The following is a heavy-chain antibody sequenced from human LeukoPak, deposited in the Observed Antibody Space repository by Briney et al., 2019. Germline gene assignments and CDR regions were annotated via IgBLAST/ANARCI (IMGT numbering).Heavy chain of an antibody. CDR3: ARVYTFGSGWSNWFDP. CDR2: IYYNGIS. V-gene: IGHV4-59*01. Sequence: SETLSLTCTVSGGSISGYYWSWIRQPPGKGLEWIAYIYYNGISNYNPSLKSRVIISVDSSKNQFSLKLTSVTAADTAVYYCARVYTFGSGWSNWFDPWGQGTLVTVSS. CDR1: GGSISGYY. D-gene: IGHD6-19*01. J-gene: IGHJ5*02.